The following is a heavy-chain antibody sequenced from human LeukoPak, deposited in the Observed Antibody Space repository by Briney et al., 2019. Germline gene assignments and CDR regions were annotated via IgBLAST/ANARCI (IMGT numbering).Heavy chain of an antibody. J-gene: IGHJ5*02. Sequence: SETLSLTCTVSGGPLDSFFWNWIRQSPGKGLEWIGSIYYSGRTNYNPSLKSRVTISVDRSENQFSLKLSSVTAADTAVYYCARDRVGWDWFDPWGQGTLVTVSS. CDR3: ARDRVGWDWFDP. CDR1: GGPLDSFF. D-gene: IGHD1-26*01. V-gene: IGHV4-59*01. CDR2: IYYSGRT.